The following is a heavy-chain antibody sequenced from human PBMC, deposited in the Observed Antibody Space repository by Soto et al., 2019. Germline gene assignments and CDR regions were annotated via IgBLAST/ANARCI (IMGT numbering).Heavy chain of an antibody. CDR1: GYTFTAYY. Sequence: VEMVQSGAEVKKPGASVRVSCKASGYTFTAYYIHWVRQAPGQGLEWMGWINPKFGDTTYAQDFQGRVSMTRDMSISTVYMELSRLTSDDTAIYYCARNMDYYYGPGSGNGHGVWGQGTTVTVFS. CDR3: ARNMDYYYGPGSGNGHGV. CDR2: INPKFGDT. V-gene: IGHV1-2*02. J-gene: IGHJ6*02. D-gene: IGHD3-10*01.